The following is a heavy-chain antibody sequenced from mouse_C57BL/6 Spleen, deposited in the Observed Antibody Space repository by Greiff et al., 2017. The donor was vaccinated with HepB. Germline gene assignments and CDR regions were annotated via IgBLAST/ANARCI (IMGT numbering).Heavy chain of an antibody. CDR1: GYTFTGSW. D-gene: IGHD2-10*02. CDR3: ARSAHMSIFDY. Sequence: QVQLQQPGPELVKPGASVKLSCKASGYTFTGSWMHWVKQRPGRGLEGIGRIDPNSGGTKYNEKFKSKATLTVDKPSSTAYMQLSSLTSEDSAVYYCARSAHMSIFDYWGQGTTRTVSS. V-gene: IGHV1-72*01. J-gene: IGHJ2*01. CDR2: IDPNSGGT.